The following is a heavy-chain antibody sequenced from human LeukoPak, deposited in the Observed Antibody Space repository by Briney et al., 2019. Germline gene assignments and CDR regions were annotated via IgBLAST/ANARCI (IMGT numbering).Heavy chain of an antibody. CDR2: IIPIFGTA. CDR3: ARGYCSGFNCYYFDY. D-gene: IGHD2-15*01. J-gene: IGHJ4*02. Sequence: GASVKVSCKASGGTFSSYAISWVRQAPGQGLEWMGGIIPIFGTANYAQKFQGRVTMTRDTSTSTVYMELSSLRSEDTAVYYCARGYCSGFNCYYFDYWGQGTLVTVAS. V-gene: IGHV1-69*05. CDR1: GGTFSSYA.